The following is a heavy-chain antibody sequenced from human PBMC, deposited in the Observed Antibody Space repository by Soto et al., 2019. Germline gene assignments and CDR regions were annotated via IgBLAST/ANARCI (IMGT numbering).Heavy chain of an antibody. CDR1: GGSISGYY. D-gene: IGHD4-17*01. Sequence: QVQLQKSGPGVVQPSETLSLTCTISGGSISGYYWTWIRQSPGKGLEYIGYVYNGNTNYNPSLNIRVTISVDTSKNQCSLKLSSVAAADTAVYYCGRISSDGDYAYWGQGTLVTVSS. CDR3: GRISSDGDYAY. CDR2: VYNGNT. V-gene: IGHV4-59*08. J-gene: IGHJ4*02.